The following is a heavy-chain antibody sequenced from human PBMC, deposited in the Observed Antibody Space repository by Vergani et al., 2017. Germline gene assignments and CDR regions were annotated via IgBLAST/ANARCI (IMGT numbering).Heavy chain of an antibody. J-gene: IGHJ4*02. CDR3: ARGGSSSCYCDY. V-gene: IGHV4-59*01. Sequence: QVQLQESGPGLVKPSETLSLTCTVSGGSISSYYWSLIRQPPGKGLEWIGYIYYSGSTNYNPSLNSRVTISVNTSKNQFSLQLSSVTAADTAVYYCARGGSSSCYCDYWGQGTLVTVSS. D-gene: IGHD6-13*01. CDR2: IYYSGST. CDR1: GGSISSYY.